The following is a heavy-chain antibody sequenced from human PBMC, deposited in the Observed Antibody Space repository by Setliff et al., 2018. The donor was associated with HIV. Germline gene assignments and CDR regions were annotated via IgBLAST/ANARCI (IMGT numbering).Heavy chain of an antibody. V-gene: IGHV4-4*07. CDR1: GGSFGVYR. J-gene: IGHJ5*02. Sequence: SETLSLTCTISGGSFGVYRWSWIRQSAGRGLGWIGRIDSSGTTDYKPSLKGRVAISVDTSRNQFSLRVTPVTAADTAVYFCARDRHSSGLGSYGPWGPGILVTVSS. CDR3: ARDRHSSGLGSYGP. CDR2: IDSSGTT. D-gene: IGHD3-10*01.